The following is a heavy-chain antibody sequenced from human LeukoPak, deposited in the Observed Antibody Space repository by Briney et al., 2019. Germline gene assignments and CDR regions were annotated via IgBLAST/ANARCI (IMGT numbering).Heavy chain of an antibody. J-gene: IGHJ4*02. V-gene: IGHV4-34*01. CDR1: GGSFSGYY. D-gene: IGHD5-18*01. CDR2: INHSGST. CDR3: ARGGGYSYGPPFDY. Sequence: SETLSLTCAVYGGSFSGYYWSWIRQPPGKGLEWIGEINHSGSTNYNPPLKSRVTISVDTSKNQLSLKLSSVTAADTAVYYCARGGGYSYGPPFDYWGQGTLVTVSS.